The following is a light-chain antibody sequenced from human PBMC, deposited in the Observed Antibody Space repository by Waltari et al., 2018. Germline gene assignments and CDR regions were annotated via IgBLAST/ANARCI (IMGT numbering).Light chain of an antibody. Sequence: QLVLTQSPSASASLGASVKLTCTLSSGHINNVIAWLQQRPEKGPGYLMKVNSDGRHNKGDVIPDRFSGCGSGAERYLRISSLQSEDEADYICQTGGHGTWVFGGGTKLTVL. V-gene: IGLV4-69*01. J-gene: IGLJ3*02. CDR2: VNSDGRH. CDR1: SGHINNV. CDR3: QTGGHGTWV.